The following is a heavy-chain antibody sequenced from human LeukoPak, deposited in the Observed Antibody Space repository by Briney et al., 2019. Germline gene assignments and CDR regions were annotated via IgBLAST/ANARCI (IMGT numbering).Heavy chain of an antibody. J-gene: IGHJ3*02. V-gene: IGHV3-53*01. CDR2: IYSGGST. Sequence: PGGSLRLSCAASGFTVSSNYMSWVRQAPGKGLEWVSVIYSGGSTYYADSVKGRFTISRDNSKNTLYLQVNSLSAEDTAVYYCAKTKITLIVVANSHSGALDIWGQGTMVTVSS. D-gene: IGHD3-22*01. CDR3: AKTKITLIVVANSHSGALDI. CDR1: GFTVSSNY.